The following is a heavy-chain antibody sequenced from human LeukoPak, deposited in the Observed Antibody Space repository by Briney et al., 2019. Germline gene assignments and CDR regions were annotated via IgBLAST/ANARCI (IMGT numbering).Heavy chain of an antibody. CDR1: GVSFSYSG. Sequence: GGSLRLSCAASGVSFSYSGMHWIRQAPGRGLEWVALIQSDGGNVYYADSVKGRFSISRDNSKNTVHLQMNSLRVEDTAVYYCASWPVGWYGEDSWGQGTLVTVSS. CDR2: IQSDGGNV. J-gene: IGHJ4*02. V-gene: IGHV3-30*02. CDR3: ASWPVGWYGEDS. D-gene: IGHD6-19*01.